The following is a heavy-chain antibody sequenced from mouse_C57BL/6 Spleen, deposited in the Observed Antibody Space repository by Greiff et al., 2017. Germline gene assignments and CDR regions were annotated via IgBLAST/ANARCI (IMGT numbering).Heavy chain of an antibody. CDR2: ISYDGSN. CDR3: ARDGSSPGLGY. V-gene: IGHV3-6*01. Sequence: DVQLVESGPGLVKPSQSLSLTCSVTGYSITSGYYWNWIRQFPGNKLEWMGYISYDGSNNYNPSLKNRISITRDTSKNQFFLKLNSVTTEDTATYYCARDGSSPGLGYWGQGTLVTVSA. D-gene: IGHD1-1*01. J-gene: IGHJ3*01. CDR1: GYSITSGYY.